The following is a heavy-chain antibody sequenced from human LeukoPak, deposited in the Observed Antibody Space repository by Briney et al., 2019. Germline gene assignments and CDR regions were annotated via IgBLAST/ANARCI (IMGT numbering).Heavy chain of an antibody. CDR2: IFSAGSP. D-gene: IGHD6-19*01. Sequence: HAGGSLRLSCAVSGLSVSSNYMWWVRQAPGKGLEWVSVIFSAGSPNYADSVKGRFTISRDNSQNTLYLQMNSLRAEDTAVYYCARVSEDYSSGWYEEYFQYWGQGTLVIVAS. CDR1: GLSVSSNY. V-gene: IGHV3-66*01. J-gene: IGHJ1*01. CDR3: ARVSEDYSSGWYEEYFQY.